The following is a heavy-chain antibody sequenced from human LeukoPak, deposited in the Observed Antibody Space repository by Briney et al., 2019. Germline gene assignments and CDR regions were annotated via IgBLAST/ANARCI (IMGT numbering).Heavy chain of an antibody. CDR3: ARGSLGIVVVPAAMWPRSFGIDY. J-gene: IGHJ4*02. CDR1: GATFTSYA. Sequence: ASVKAACKASGATFTSYAISWVRQAAGHGLEWIAAIITIFATANYAQKFQGRVTITADESTSTAYMELSSLRSEDTAVYYCARGSLGIVVVPAAMWPRSFGIDYWGQGTLVTVSS. D-gene: IGHD2-2*01. V-gene: IGHV1-69*13. CDR2: IITIFATA.